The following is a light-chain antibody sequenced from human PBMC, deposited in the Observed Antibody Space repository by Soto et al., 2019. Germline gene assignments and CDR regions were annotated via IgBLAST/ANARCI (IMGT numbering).Light chain of an antibody. V-gene: IGLV2-14*01. CDR2: DVS. CDR1: SSDVGGYNY. J-gene: IGLJ1*01. Sequence: QSVLNQPASVSVSPGQWITISCTGTSSDVGGYNYVSWYQQHPGKAPKLMIYDVSNRPSGVSNRFSGSESGNTASLTISGLQAEDEADYYCCSYTSSSTFVFGRGTKGTVL. CDR3: CSYTSSSTFV.